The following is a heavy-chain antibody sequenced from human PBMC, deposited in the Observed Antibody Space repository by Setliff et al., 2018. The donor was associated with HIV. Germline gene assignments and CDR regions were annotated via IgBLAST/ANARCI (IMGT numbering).Heavy chain of an antibody. D-gene: IGHD3-10*01. V-gene: IGHV3-30*02. J-gene: IGHJ3*02. CDR3: AKVSIWFGTGAFDI. CDR2: IWYDGSNK. CDR1: GFPFSSYA. Sequence: GGSLRLSCAASGFPFSSYAMHRVRQAPGKGLEWVAIIWYDGSNKYYADSVKGRFTISRDNSKNTLYLQMNSLRAEDTAVYYCAKVSIWFGTGAFDIWGQGTMVTVS.